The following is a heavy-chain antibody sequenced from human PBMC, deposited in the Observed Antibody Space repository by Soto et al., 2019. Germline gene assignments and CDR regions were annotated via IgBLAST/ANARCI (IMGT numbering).Heavy chain of an antibody. Sequence: QVQLQESGPGLVKPSQTLSLTCTVSGGSISSGGYYWSWIRQHPGKGLEWIGYIYYSGITYYHPSLKSRITISIDTSKNQFSLKLSSVTAADTAVYFCARSEDINCYYDMDVWGKVTTVTVSS. CDR3: ARSEDINCYYDMDV. V-gene: IGHV4-31*03. D-gene: IGHD2-15*01. CDR1: GGSISSGGYY. J-gene: IGHJ6*03. CDR2: IYYSGIT.